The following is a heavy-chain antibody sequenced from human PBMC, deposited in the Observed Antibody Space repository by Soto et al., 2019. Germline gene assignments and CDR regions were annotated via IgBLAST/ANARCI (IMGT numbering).Heavy chain of an antibody. CDR3: ARGRGRYSSGWSWFDP. CDR1: GGTIRSPDW. D-gene: IGHD6-19*01. J-gene: IGHJ5*02. Sequence: LALTCGVSGGTIRSPDWWTWVRQPPGKGLEWIGEIFQSGSTNYTPSLESRVTISVDKSKNQFSLTLTSVTAADTAVYFCARGRGRYSSGWSWFDPWGQGILVTVSS. CDR2: IFQSGST. V-gene: IGHV4-4*01.